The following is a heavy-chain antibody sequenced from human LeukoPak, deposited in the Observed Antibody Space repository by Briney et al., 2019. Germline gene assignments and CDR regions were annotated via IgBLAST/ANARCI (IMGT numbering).Heavy chain of an antibody. CDR1: GGSISSYY. Sequence: SETLSLTCTVSGGSISSYYWSWIRQPPGKGLECIGYIYYSGSTNYNPSLKSRVTISRDTSKNQFSLKLSSVTAADTAVYYCARFRTGYCSGGSCYYWYFDLWGRGTLVTASS. CDR2: IYYSGST. V-gene: IGHV4-59*08. D-gene: IGHD2-15*01. J-gene: IGHJ2*01. CDR3: ARFRTGYCSGGSCYYWYFDL.